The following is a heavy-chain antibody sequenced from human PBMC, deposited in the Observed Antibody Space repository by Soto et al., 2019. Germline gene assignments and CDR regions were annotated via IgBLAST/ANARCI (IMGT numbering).Heavy chain of an antibody. CDR3: ARSPAALVPAAIHYFDY. CDR2: IWYDGSNK. Sequence: QVQLVESGGGVVQPGRSLRLSCAASGFTFSSYGMHWVRQAPGKGLEWVAVIWYDGSNKYYADSVKGRFTISRDNSKNTLYLQMNSLRAEDTAVYYCARSPAALVPAAIHYFDYWGQGTLVTVSS. V-gene: IGHV3-33*01. J-gene: IGHJ4*02. D-gene: IGHD2-2*01. CDR1: GFTFSSYG.